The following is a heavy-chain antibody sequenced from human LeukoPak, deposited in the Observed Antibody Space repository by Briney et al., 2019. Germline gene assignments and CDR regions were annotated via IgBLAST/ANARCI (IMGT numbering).Heavy chain of an antibody. V-gene: IGHV4-59*12. CDR1: GGSISNYY. Sequence: TSETLSLTCTVSGGSISNYYWTWIRQPPGKGLEWIGYIYYTGSTNYNPSLKSRVTISVATSKNQFSLKLTSVTAADTAVYYCARGNYDSSGYPTDISDVWGQGTLVTVSS. CDR3: ARGNYDSSGYPTDISDV. D-gene: IGHD3-22*01. CDR2: IYYTGST. J-gene: IGHJ4*02.